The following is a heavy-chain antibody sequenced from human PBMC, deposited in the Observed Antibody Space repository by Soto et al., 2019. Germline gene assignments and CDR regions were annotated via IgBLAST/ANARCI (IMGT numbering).Heavy chain of an antibody. CDR2: FDPEDGET. CDR3: APKQAGVLALDY. V-gene: IGHV1-24*01. D-gene: IGHD2-15*01. Sequence: ASVKVSCKVSGYTLTELSMHWVRQAPGKGLEWMGGFDPEDGETIYAQKFQGRVTMTEDTSTDTAYMELSSLRSEDTAVYYCAPKQAGVLALDYWGQGTLVTVSS. J-gene: IGHJ4*02. CDR1: GYTLTELS.